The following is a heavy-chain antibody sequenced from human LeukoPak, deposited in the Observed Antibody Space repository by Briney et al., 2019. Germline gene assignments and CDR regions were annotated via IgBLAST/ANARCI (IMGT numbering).Heavy chain of an antibody. CDR2: ISYDGSNK. CDR1: GFTFSSYA. D-gene: IGHD6-19*01. CDR3: ARVVAVAAIDY. J-gene: IGHJ4*02. Sequence: PGRSLRLSCAASGFTFSSYAMHWVRQAPGKGLEWVAVISYDGSNKYYADSVKGRFTISRDNSKNTLYLQMNSLRAEDTAVYYCARVVAVAAIDYWGQGTLVTVSS. V-gene: IGHV3-30*14.